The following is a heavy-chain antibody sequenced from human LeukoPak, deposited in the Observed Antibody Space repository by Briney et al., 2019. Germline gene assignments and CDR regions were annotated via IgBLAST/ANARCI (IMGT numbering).Heavy chain of an antibody. J-gene: IGHJ4*02. CDR1: GYTFTSYY. D-gene: IGHD3-10*01. V-gene: IGHV1-69*13. Sequence: SVTVSCTASGYTFTSYYMHWVRQAPGQGLEWMGGIIPIFGTANYAQKFQGRVTITADESTSTAYMELSSLRSDDTAVYYCARVPFYYGSGSEDWGQGTLVTVSS. CDR2: IIPIFGTA. CDR3: ARVPFYYGSGSED.